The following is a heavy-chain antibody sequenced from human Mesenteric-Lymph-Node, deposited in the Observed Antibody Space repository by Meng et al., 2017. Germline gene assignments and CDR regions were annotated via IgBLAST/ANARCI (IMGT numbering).Heavy chain of an antibody. CDR3: ARGPQSTGYYYGDS. J-gene: IGHJ4*02. V-gene: IGHV3-74*01. CDR2: IKSDGTSS. Sequence: EVQLGESGGGLVQPGGSLRLSCAASGFTFRSYWMHWVRQASGKGLLWVSRIKSDGTSSSYADSVKGRFTISRDNAKNTLYLQMESLRVEDTAVYYCARGPQSTGYYYGDSWGQGTLVTVSS. D-gene: IGHD3-22*01. CDR1: GFTFRSYW.